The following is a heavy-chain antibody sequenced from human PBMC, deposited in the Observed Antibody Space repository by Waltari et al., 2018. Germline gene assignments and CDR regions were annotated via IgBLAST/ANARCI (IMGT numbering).Heavy chain of an antibody. CDR2: IYHSGST. CDR3: ARLRVGMATSDY. V-gene: IGHV4-38-2*01. CDR1: GSSISSGYY. J-gene: IGHJ4*02. D-gene: IGHD5-12*01. Sequence: QVQLQESGPGLVKSSETLSLTCAVSGSSISSGYYWGWIRQPPGKGLEWIGSIYHSGSTYYNPSLKSRVTISVDTSKNQFSLKLSSVTAADTAVYYCARLRVGMATSDYWGQGTLVTVSS.